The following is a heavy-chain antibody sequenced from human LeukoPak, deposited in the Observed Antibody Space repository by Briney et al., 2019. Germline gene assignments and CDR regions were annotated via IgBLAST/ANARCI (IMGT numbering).Heavy chain of an antibody. J-gene: IGHJ4*02. CDR1: GYSISSGYY. CDR2: IYHSGSA. CDR3: ARCDYWSGRKVGTFDY. D-gene: IGHD3-3*01. Sequence: SETLSLTCTVSGYSISSGYYWGWIRQPPGQGLEWIGSIYHSGSAYYNPSLKSRVAISVDTSKNQFSLKLSSATAADTAVYYCARCDYWSGRKVGTFDYWGQGTLVTVSS. V-gene: IGHV4-38-2*02.